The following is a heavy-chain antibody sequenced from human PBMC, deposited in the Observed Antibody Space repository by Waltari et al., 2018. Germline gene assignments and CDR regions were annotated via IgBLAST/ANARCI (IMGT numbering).Heavy chain of an antibody. Sequence: EEHLVESGGGLVMPGESLRLSCAASGFTFTHAGLNWVRQAPGKGLQWVGRILIRRDGGTTDYAAPVKGRFTMSRDDSENTLYLQMNSLKIEDTAIYYCITDDTGHDWGYWGQGTLVTVSS. CDR3: ITDDTGHDWGY. D-gene: IGHD5-12*01. CDR1: GFTFTHAG. J-gene: IGHJ4*02. CDR2: ILIRRDGGTT. V-gene: IGHV3-15*01.